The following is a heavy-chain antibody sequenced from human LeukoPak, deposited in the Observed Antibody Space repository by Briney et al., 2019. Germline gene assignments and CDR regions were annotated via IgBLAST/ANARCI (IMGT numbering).Heavy chain of an antibody. D-gene: IGHD3-3*01. CDR3: ARDPRYYDFWSGYYSRPSDNWFDP. V-gene: IGHV1-2*02. CDR2: INPNSGGT. CDR1: GYTFTGYY. Sequence: ASVKVSCKASGYTFTGYYMHWVRQAPGQGLEWMGWINPNSGGTNYAQKFQGRVTMTRDTSISTAYMELRSLRSDDTAVYYCARDPRYYDFWSGYYSRPSDNWFDPWGQGTLVTVSS. J-gene: IGHJ5*02.